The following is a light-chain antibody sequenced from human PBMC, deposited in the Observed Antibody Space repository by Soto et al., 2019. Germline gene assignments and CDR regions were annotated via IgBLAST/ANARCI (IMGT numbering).Light chain of an antibody. Sequence: DIQMTQSPFTVSASVGDRVSITCRASHSITSWLAWYQQKPGKAPKLLIYDASNLETGVPSRFSGSGSGTEFTLTINSLQPDDFATYYCQQYNSWWTFGQGTKVDIK. V-gene: IGKV1-5*01. J-gene: IGKJ1*01. CDR2: DAS. CDR3: QQYNSWWT. CDR1: HSITSW.